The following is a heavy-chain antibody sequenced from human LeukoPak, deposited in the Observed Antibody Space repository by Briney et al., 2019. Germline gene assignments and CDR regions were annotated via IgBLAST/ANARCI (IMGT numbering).Heavy chain of an antibody. V-gene: IGHV4-4*07. J-gene: IGHJ5*02. CDR2: IYGSGIT. D-gene: IGHD4-17*01. Sequence: SETLSLTCTVSGGSISRYYWSWIRQPAGKGLECIGRIYGSGITTYNPSLKSRVRLSVDTSKNQFSLKLNSVTAADRAIYFGARESGTTGEVKFDPCGQGTLVTVSS. CDR3: ARESGTTGEVKFDP. CDR1: GGSISRYY.